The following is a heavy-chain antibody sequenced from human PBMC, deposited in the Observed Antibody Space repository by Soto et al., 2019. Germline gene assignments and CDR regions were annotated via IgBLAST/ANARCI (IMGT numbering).Heavy chain of an antibody. D-gene: IGHD7-27*01. V-gene: IGHV3-23*01. J-gene: IGHJ4*02. CDR2: ISGSGAST. Sequence: XGSLRLSFVASGFTFSKHALAWVRQAPGKGLEWVSAISGSGASTYDSDSVKGRFVISRDNSNNTLYLQMNSLKAEDTAVYYCAKKTGVITVISAFDHWGQGTPVTVSS. CDR3: AKKTGVITVISAFDH. CDR1: GFTFSKHA.